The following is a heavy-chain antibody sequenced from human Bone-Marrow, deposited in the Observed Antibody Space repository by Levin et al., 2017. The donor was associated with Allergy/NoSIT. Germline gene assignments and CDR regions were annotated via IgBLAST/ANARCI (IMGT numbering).Heavy chain of an antibody. CDR1: GFTFSSSA. J-gene: IGHJ4*02. D-gene: IGHD7-27*01. V-gene: IGHV3-30*04. Sequence: LSLTCAASGFTFSSSAMHWVRQAPGKGLEWVAVISYDGSNKYYADSVKGRFTISRDNSKNTLYLQMNSLRAEDTAVYYCARSETGSEFDYWGQGTLVTVSS. CDR2: ISYDGSNK. CDR3: ARSETGSEFDY.